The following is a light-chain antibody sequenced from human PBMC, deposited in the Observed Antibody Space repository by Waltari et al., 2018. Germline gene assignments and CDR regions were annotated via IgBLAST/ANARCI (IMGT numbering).Light chain of an antibody. CDR3: SSHTSSSTVV. CDR1: SSDVGGSNF. V-gene: IGLV2-14*03. Sequence: QSALTQPASVSGSPGQSITISCTGTSSDVGGSNFVSWYQHHPGKAPKLMIYDVSKLPAGVSNHLSGSKSGNTASLTISALQAEDESDYYCSSHTSSSTVVFGGGTKLTVL. CDR2: DVS. J-gene: IGLJ2*01.